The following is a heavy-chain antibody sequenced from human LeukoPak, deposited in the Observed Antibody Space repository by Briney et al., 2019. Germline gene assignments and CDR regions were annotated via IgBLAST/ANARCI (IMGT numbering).Heavy chain of an antibody. Sequence: GGSLRLSCAASGFTFSGSAMHWVRHASGKGLEWVGRIRSKANSYATAYAASVKGRFTISRDDSKNTAYLQMNSLKTEDTAVYYCTRRTQAAAGDFDYWGQGTLVTVSS. CDR3: TRRTQAAAGDFDY. J-gene: IGHJ4*02. CDR1: GFTFSGSA. D-gene: IGHD6-13*01. CDR2: IRSKANSYAT. V-gene: IGHV3-73*01.